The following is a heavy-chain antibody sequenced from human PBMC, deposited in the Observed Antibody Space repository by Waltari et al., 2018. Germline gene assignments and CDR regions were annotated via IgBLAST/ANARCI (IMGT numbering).Heavy chain of an antibody. V-gene: IGHV3-48*04. CDR1: GFTFSSYS. CDR3: ARTSSGYSYYFDN. J-gene: IGHJ4*02. Sequence: EVQLVESGGGLVQPGGSLRLSCAASGFTFSSYSMNWVRQAPGKGLEWVSYISSSSSTIYYADSVKGRFTISRDNAKNSLYLQMNSLRAEDTAVYYCARTSSGYSYYFDNWGQGTLVTVSS. D-gene: IGHD3-22*01. CDR2: ISSSSSTI.